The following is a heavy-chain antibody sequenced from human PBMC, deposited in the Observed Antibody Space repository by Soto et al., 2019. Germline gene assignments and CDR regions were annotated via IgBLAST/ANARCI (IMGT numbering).Heavy chain of an antibody. CDR2: ISYDGSNK. CDR3: AKYGWGSPYDY. CDR1: GFTFSSYG. Sequence: QVQLVESGGGVVQPGRSLRLYCAASGFTFSSYGMHWVRQAPGKGLEWVAVISYDGSNKYYADSVKGRFTISRDNSKNTLYLQMNSLRAEDTAVYYCAKYGWGSPYDYWGQGTLVTVSS. D-gene: IGHD3-10*01. J-gene: IGHJ4*02. V-gene: IGHV3-30*18.